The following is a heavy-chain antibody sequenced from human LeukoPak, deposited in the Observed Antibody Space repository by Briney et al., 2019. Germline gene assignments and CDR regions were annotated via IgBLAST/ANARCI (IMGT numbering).Heavy chain of an antibody. CDR2: MHYSGST. Sequence: PSEPLSLTCSVSGGSITKNGYYWGWIRQSPETGLEWIGSMHYSGSTYYNPFLNSRVTISVDTSKNQFSLKLTSVTAADTAVYYCCGSGWFAGPFGYWGQGALVTVSS. CDR3: CGSGWFAGPFGY. V-gene: IGHV4-39*07. CDR1: GGSITKNGYY. D-gene: IGHD6-19*01. J-gene: IGHJ4*02.